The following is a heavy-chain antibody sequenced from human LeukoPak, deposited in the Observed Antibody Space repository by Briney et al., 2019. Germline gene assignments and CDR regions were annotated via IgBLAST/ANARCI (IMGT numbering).Heavy chain of an antibody. J-gene: IGHJ5*02. CDR3: ARGYYDSNDSNRRNWFEP. D-gene: IGHD3-22*01. CDR2: LNTDGSST. Sequence: PGGSLRLSCAASGFTFSSHWMHWVRQAPGKGLVWVSRLNTDGSSTVYADSVRGRFTISRDNAKNTLYLQMNSLRAEDTAVYYCARGYYDSNDSNRRNWFEPWGQGTLVTVSS. CDR1: GFTFSSHW. V-gene: IGHV3-74*01.